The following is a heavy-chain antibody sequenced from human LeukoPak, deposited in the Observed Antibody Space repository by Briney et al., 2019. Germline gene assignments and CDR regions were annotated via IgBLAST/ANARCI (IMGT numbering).Heavy chain of an antibody. CDR1: GFTFSTYA. V-gene: IGHV3-23*01. CDR3: AKHYYDTSGYYPGIDH. CDR2: ISGSGDTT. Sequence: PGGSLRLSCAASGFTFSTYAMSWVRQAPGKGLEWVSGISGSGDTTYYADSVKGRFTISRDNSKNTLYLQMNSLRAEDTAVYYCAKHYYDTSGYYPGIDHWGQGTLVTVSS. D-gene: IGHD3-22*01. J-gene: IGHJ4*02.